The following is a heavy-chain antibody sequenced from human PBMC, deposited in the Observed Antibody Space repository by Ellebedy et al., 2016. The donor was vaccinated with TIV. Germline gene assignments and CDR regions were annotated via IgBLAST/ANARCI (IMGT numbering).Heavy chain of an antibody. CDR3: ARDGYFDY. CDR2: INSDGRTI. CDR1: GFSFSSYA. J-gene: IGHJ4*03. Sequence: PGGSLRLSCVASGFSFSSYAMSWVRQAPGEGLEWVSRINSDGRTINYADSVRGRFTISRDNAKNSLYLQMNYLRAEDTAVYYCARDGYFDYWGQGTLVTVSS. V-gene: IGHV3-48*03.